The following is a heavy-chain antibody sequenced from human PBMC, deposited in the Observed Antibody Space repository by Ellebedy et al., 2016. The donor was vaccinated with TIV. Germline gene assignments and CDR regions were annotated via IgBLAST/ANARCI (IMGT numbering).Heavy chain of an antibody. CDR3: ARRPYYYDSSGYYYFFDY. CDR1: GASITSSY. Sequence: MPSETLSLTCTVSGASITSSYWSWIRQPPGKGLEWIGSIYYSGSTYYNPSLKSRVTISVDTSKNQFSLKLSSVTAADTAVYYCARRPYYYDSSGYYYFFDYWGQGTLVTVSS. V-gene: IGHV4-39*01. D-gene: IGHD3-22*01. CDR2: IYYSGST. J-gene: IGHJ4*02.